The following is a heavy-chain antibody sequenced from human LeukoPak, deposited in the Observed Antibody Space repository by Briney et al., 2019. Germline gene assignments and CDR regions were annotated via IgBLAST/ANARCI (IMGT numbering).Heavy chain of an antibody. CDR1: GDSVSSNSAA. V-gene: IGHV6-1*01. CDR2: TYYRSKWYN. D-gene: IGHD3-16*01. Sequence: SQTLSLTCAISGDSVSSNSAAWHWIRQSPSRGLEWLGRTYYRSKWYNVYAVSVKSRVTINPDTSKNQCSLQLNSVTPEDTAVYYCARVSKGVLDYWGQGTLVTVSS. CDR3: ARVSKGVLDY. J-gene: IGHJ4*02.